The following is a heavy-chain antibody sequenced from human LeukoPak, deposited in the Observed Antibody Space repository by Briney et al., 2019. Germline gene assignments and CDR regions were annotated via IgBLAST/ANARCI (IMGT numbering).Heavy chain of an antibody. Sequence: PEDGETIYAQKFQGRVTMTEDTSTDTAYMELSSLRSDDTAVYYCTTGKIYCSTTSCSDDYWGQGTLVTVSS. D-gene: IGHD2-2*01. J-gene: IGHJ4*02. CDR3: TTGKIYCSTTSCSDDY. V-gene: IGHV1-24*01. CDR2: PEDGET.